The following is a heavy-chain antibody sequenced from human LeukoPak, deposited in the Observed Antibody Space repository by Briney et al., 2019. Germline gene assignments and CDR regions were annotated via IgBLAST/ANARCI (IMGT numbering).Heavy chain of an antibody. CDR1: GFTFSIYS. J-gene: IGHJ4*02. CDR2: ISSSSSYI. V-gene: IGHV3-21*01. CDR3: ARVKEMATIAIDY. Sequence: PGGSLRLSCAASGFTFSIYSMNWVRHAPRKARVWVSSISSSSSYIYYADSVKGRFTISRDNAKNSLYLQMNSLRAEDTAAYYCARVKEMATIAIDYWGQGTLVTVSS. D-gene: IGHD5-24*01.